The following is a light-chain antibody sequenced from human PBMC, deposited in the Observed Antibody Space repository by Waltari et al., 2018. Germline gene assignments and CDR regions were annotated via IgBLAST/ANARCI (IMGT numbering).Light chain of an antibody. CDR3: CSYASGRRV. V-gene: IGLV2-23*02. CDR2: DVT. Sequence: QSALTQPASVSGSPGQSITISCTGTSSDVGSYNLVSWYQPRPNKAPQLMIFDVTKRPAVVSKRFSGSKSDNTASLTISGLQAEDEADYYCCSYASGRRVFGGGTKLTVL. CDR1: SSDVGSYNL. J-gene: IGLJ2*01.